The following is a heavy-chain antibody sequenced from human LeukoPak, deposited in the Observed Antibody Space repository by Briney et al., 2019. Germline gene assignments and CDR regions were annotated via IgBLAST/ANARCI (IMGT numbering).Heavy chain of an antibody. Sequence: PGGSLRLSCAASGFTFSSYSMNWVRQAPGKGLEWVASINHNGNVNYYVDSVKGRFTISRDNSKNTLYLQMNSLRAEDTAVYYCARDFLGPSRDYWGQGTLVTVSS. J-gene: IGHJ4*02. D-gene: IGHD2/OR15-2a*01. V-gene: IGHV3-7*03. CDR2: INHNGNVN. CDR3: ARDFLGPSRDY. CDR1: GFTFSSYS.